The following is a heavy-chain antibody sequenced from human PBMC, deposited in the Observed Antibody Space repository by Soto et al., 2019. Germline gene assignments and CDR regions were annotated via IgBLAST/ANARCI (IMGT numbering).Heavy chain of an antibody. V-gene: IGHV4-59*01. CDR3: ARTANWFDP. CDR1: GRSISSYY. D-gene: IGHD5-18*01. Sequence: SQTLSLTGTVSGRSISSYYWSWIRQPPGKGLEWIGYIYYSGSTNYNPSLKSRVTISVDTSKNQFALKMSSVTAADTAVYYCARTANWFDPWGQGTLVTVSS. CDR2: IYYSGST. J-gene: IGHJ5*02.